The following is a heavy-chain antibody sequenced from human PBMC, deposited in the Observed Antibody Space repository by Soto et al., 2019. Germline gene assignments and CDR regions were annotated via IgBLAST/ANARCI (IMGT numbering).Heavy chain of an antibody. J-gene: IGHJ4*02. V-gene: IGHV3-23*01. Sequence: GGSLRLSCAASGFNFIGYAMSWVRKAPGKGLEWVSAISGSGGSTYYADSVKGRFTISRDNSKNTLYLQMNSLRAEDTAVYYCAKEAAMDYFDYWGQGTLVTVSS. D-gene: IGHD5-18*01. CDR1: GFNFIGYA. CDR2: ISGSGGST. CDR3: AKEAAMDYFDY.